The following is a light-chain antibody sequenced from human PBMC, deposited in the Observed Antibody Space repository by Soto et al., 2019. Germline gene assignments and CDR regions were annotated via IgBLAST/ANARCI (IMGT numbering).Light chain of an antibody. CDR3: QTWGSGIVV. Sequence: QSVLTQSPSASASLGASVKLTCTLSSGHSNYAIAWHQQQSEKGPRYLMKLNSDGSHSKGDGIPDRFSGSSSGAERYLTISSHPSEDEADYYCQTWGSGIVVFGGGTKVTVL. V-gene: IGLV4-69*01. CDR2: LNSDGSH. J-gene: IGLJ2*01. CDR1: SGHSNYA.